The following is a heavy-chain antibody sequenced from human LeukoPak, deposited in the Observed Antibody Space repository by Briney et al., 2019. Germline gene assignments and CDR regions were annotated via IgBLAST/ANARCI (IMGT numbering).Heavy chain of an antibody. CDR3: ASTSRGITPTAFDI. CDR1: GFTFSSYS. V-gene: IGHV3-21*01. Sequence: GGSLRLSCAASGFTFSSYSMNWVRQAPGKGLEWVSSISSSSSYIYYADSVKGRFTISRDNAKNSLYLQMNSLRAEDTAVYYCASTSRGITPTAFDIWGQGTMVTVSS. CDR2: ISSSSSYI. J-gene: IGHJ3*02. D-gene: IGHD3-16*01.